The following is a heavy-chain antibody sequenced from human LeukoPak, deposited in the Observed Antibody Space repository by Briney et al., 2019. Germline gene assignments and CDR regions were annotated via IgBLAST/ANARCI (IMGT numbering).Heavy chain of an antibody. CDR1: GGTFSSYA. CDR3: ARVGVSPGTTFSVDY. Sequence: SVKVSCKASGGTFSSYAISWVRQAPGQGLEWMGGIIPIFGTANYAQKFQGRVTITADESTSTAYMELSSLRSEDTAVYYCARVGVSPGTTFSVDYWGQGTLVTVSS. D-gene: IGHD1-7*01. V-gene: IGHV1-69*01. CDR2: IIPIFGTA. J-gene: IGHJ4*02.